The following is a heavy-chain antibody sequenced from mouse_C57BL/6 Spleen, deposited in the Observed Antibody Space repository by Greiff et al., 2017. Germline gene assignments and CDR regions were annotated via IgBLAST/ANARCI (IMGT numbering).Heavy chain of an antibody. Sequence: VQLQQPGAELVKPGASVKLSCKASGYTFTSYWMPWVKQRPGPGLEWIGAIDPSDSYTNYNQKFKGKATLTVDTSSSTAYMQLSSLTSADSAVYYCARHCYGSSPYAMDYWGPGASVTVSS. J-gene: IGHJ4*01. CDR2: IDPSDSYT. V-gene: IGHV1-50*01. CDR1: GYTFTSYW. CDR3: ARHCYGSSPYAMDY. D-gene: IGHD1-1*01.